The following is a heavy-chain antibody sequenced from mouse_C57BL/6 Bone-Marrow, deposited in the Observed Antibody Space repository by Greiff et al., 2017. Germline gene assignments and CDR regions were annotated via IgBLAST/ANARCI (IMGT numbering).Heavy chain of an antibody. CDR1: GYSITSGYY. CDR2: ISYDGSN. CDR3: ARGTNYLYYAMDY. V-gene: IGHV3-6*01. J-gene: IGHJ4*01. D-gene: IGHD1-1*01. Sequence: DVQLQESGPGLVKPSQSLSLTCSVTGYSITSGYYWNWIRQFPGHKLEWMGYISYDGSNNYNPSLQNRISITRDTSKNQFFLKLNSVTTEDTAKYYCARGTNYLYYAMDYWGQGTSVTVSS.